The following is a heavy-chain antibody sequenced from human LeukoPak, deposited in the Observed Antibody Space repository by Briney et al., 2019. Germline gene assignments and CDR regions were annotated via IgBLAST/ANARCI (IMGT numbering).Heavy chain of an antibody. CDR2: PSYNESDI. J-gene: IGHJ2*01. CDR3: AKIATQWELVLRGYFDL. CDR1: GFTSNNYA. Sequence: GGSLRLSCAASGFTSNNYAMLWARQAPGKGLGWVALPSYNESDIHHADSVKGRFNIARDNSKITLYLQMNRRRRVCTAVYYCAKIATQWELVLRGYFDLWGRGTLVTVSS. D-gene: IGHD1-26*01. V-gene: IGHV3-30*18.